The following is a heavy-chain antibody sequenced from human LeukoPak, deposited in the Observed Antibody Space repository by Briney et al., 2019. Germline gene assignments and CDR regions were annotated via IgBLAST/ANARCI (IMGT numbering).Heavy chain of an antibody. CDR3: ARDDVRYSSSWYLDAFDI. Sequence: GGSLRLSCAASGFTFSSYGMHWVRQAPGKGLEWVTFVRYDGSNKYYADSVKGRFTISRDNSKNTLYLQMNSLRAEDTAVYYCARDDVRYSSSWYLDAFDIWGQGTMVTVSS. V-gene: IGHV3-30*02. D-gene: IGHD6-13*01. CDR1: GFTFSSYG. J-gene: IGHJ3*02. CDR2: VRYDGSNK.